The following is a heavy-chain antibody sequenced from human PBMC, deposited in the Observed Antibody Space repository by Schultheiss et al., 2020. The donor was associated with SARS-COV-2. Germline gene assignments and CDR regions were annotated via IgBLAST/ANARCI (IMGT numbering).Heavy chain of an antibody. CDR1: GFNFSDHY. D-gene: IGHD2-2*01. CDR2: ISGSRSYI. J-gene: IGHJ4*02. V-gene: IGHV3-11*05. CDR3: ARDYCTSTNCYDF. Sequence: GESLKISCAASGFNFSDHYMGWIRQAPGKGLEWVSYISGSRSYINYADSVRGRFTVSRDNAKNSLYLQMNSLRAEDTAMYYCARDYCTSTNCYDFWGQGTLVTVSS.